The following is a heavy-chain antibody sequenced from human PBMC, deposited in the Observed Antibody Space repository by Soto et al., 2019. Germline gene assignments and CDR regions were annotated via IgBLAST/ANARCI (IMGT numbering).Heavy chain of an antibody. Sequence: QVQLVQSGAEVKKPGASVKVSCKASGYTFSNYGISWVRQAPGQGLEWMGWISAYNGNTNYEQKLQDRVTMTTDTSTNTAYLELRSLRSDDTAVYYCARAGHYYDSSGYANWGQGTLVTVSS. V-gene: IGHV1-18*01. CDR2: ISAYNGNT. CDR3: ARAGHYYDSSGYAN. J-gene: IGHJ4*02. CDR1: GYTFSNYG. D-gene: IGHD3-22*01.